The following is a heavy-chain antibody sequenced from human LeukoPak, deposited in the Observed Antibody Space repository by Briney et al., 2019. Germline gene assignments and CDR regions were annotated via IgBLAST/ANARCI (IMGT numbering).Heavy chain of an antibody. CDR2: ITPIFGTA. V-gene: IGHV1-69*05. CDR1: GGTFSSYA. Sequence: SVKVSCKASGGTFSSYAISWVRQAPGQGLEWMGGITPIFGTANYAQKFQGRVTITTDESTSTAYMELSSLRSEDTAVYYCASGPGGGSYSRFDYWGQGTLVTVSS. CDR3: ASGPGGGSYSRFDY. D-gene: IGHD1-26*01. J-gene: IGHJ4*02.